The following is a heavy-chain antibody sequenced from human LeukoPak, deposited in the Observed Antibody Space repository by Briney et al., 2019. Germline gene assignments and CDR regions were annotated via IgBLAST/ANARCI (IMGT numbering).Heavy chain of an antibody. D-gene: IGHD3-22*01. CDR1: GYTLTELS. CDR3: ATGPPGYYYDSSGYQEAFDI. CDR2: FDPEDGET. Sequence: ASVKVSCKVSGYTLTELSMHWVRQAPGKGLEWMGGFDPEDGETIYAQKFQGRVTMTEDTSTDTAYMELSSLRSEDTAVYYCATGPPGYYYDSSGYQEAFDIWGQGTMVTVSS. J-gene: IGHJ3*02. V-gene: IGHV1-24*01.